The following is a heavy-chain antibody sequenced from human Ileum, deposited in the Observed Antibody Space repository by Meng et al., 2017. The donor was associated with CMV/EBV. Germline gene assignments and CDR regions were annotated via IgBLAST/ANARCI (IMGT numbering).Heavy chain of an antibody. J-gene: IGHJ5*02. Sequence: LRRSCVGSGCNCSDYYMLWISQAPGRGLESVSYISGNGNAKNYADSVKGRFTNPRDNAKNSLYLQMDSLTAEDTALYYCARTARTPASWGQGTLVTVSS. V-gene: IGHV3-11*04. D-gene: IGHD6-25*01. CDR1: GCNCSDYY. CDR2: ISGNGNAK. CDR3: ARTARTPAS.